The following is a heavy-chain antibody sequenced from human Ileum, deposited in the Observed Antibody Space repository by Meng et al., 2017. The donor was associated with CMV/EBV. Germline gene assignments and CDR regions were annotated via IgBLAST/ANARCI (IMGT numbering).Heavy chain of an antibody. J-gene: IGHJ4*02. CDR3: ARGGRRSIVIGPFVDY. D-gene: IGHD6-6*01. V-gene: IGHV4-34*01. CDR1: GGSLSGYY. CDR2: INESGGT. Sequence: GSLRLSCAVYGGSLSGYYWSWIRQSPGKGLEWIGEINESGGTKYNPSLKSRVTISVDTSNNQFSLNLSSVTAADTALYYCARGGRRSIVIGPFVDYWGQGTLVTVSS.